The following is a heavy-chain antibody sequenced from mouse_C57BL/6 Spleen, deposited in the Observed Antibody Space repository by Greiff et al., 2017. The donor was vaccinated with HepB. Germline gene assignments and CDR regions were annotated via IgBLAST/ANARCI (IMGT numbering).Heavy chain of an antibody. J-gene: IGHJ2*01. V-gene: IGHV1-50*01. CDR2: IDPSDSYT. CDR3: ARGGDAYYSNYFDY. D-gene: IGHD2-5*01. Sequence: VQLQQPGAELVKPGASVKLSCKASGYTFTSYWMQWVKQRPGQGLEWIGEIDPSDSYTNYNQKFKGKATLTVDTSSSTAYMQLSSLTSEDSAVYYCARGGDAYYSNYFDYWGQGTTLTVSS. CDR1: GYTFTSYW.